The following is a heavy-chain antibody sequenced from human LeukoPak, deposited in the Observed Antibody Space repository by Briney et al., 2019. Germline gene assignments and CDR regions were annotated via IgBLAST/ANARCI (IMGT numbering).Heavy chain of an antibody. CDR3: AKVKALDAVASYFDY. CDR1: GFVFSTYA. V-gene: IGHV3-23*01. CDR2: ISSSGDNT. D-gene: IGHD1-1*01. J-gene: IGHJ4*02. Sequence: GGSLRLSCAASGFVFSTYAMGWVRQAPGKGLEWVSAISSSGDNTYYADSVKGQFTISRDNSKYTLDLQMNSLRAEDTAMYHCAKVKALDAVASYFDYWGQGTLVTVSS.